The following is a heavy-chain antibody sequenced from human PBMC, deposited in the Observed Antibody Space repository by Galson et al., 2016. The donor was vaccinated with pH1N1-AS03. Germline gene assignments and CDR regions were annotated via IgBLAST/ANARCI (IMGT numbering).Heavy chain of an antibody. D-gene: IGHD5-24*01. J-gene: IGHJ4*02. V-gene: IGHV3-23*01. CDR1: GFTFNSYA. CDR2: FSNSGPTT. Sequence: SLRLSCATSGFTFNSYAMSWVRQAPGKGLEWVSTFSNSGPTTFYADSVQGRFTISTDNSKNILYLQMNSLRVHDSAISYCAKARTDGYSRGLYDSWGQGTLVTVSS. CDR3: AKARTDGYSRGLYDS.